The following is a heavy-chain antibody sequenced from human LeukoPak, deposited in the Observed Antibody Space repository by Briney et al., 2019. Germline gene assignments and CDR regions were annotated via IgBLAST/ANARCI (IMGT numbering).Heavy chain of an antibody. V-gene: IGHV1-8*02. D-gene: IGHD1-26*01. CDR1: GYTFTSYG. J-gene: IGHJ5*02. CDR3: ARDLLVGATWFDP. Sequence: GASVKVSCKASGYTFTSYGISWVRQAPGQGLEWMGWMNPNSGNTGYAQKFQGRVTMTRNTSISTAYMELSSLRSEDTAVYYCARDLLVGATWFDPWGQGTLVTVSS. CDR2: MNPNSGNT.